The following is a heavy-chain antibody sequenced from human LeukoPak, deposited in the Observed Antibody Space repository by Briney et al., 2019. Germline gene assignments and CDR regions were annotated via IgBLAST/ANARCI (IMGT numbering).Heavy chain of an antibody. CDR2: IIPIFGTA. CDR3: ARDHPSGGAFDI. Sequence: EASVKVSCKASGSTFSSYAISWVRQAPGQGLEWMGGIIPIFGTANYAQKFQGRVTITTDESTSTAYMELSSLRSEDTAVYYCARDHPSGGAFDIWGQGTMVTVSS. J-gene: IGHJ3*02. CDR1: GSTFSSYA. V-gene: IGHV1-69*05. D-gene: IGHD4-23*01.